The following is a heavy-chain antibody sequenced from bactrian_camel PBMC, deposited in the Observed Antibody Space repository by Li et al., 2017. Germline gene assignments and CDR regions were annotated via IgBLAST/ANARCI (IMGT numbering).Heavy chain of an antibody. D-gene: IGHD6*01. CDR3: ATAAGSGNIWSAFHY. V-gene: IGHV3S40*01. CDR2: VKGAGSTT. J-gene: IGHJ4*01. Sequence: VQLVESGGGSVQAGGSLRLSCAVSGYSSRRYCMGWFRQAPGNGLEWIAVVKGAGSTTYYSDSMKGRFTISRDSAKNTVYLQMNSLRSEDTALYYCATAAGSGNIWSAFHYWGQGTQVTVS. CDR1: GYSSRRYC.